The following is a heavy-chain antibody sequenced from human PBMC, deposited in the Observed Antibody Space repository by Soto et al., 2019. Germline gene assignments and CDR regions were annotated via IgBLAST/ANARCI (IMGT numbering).Heavy chain of an antibody. CDR1: GGSISSSNYY. D-gene: IGHD2-2*01. CDR3: ARLGGYCSTTGCYGYYAMDV. CDR2: IYYSGNT. Sequence: QLQLQESGPGLMKPSETLSLTCTVSGGSISSSNYYWGWIRQPPGKGREWIGSIYYSGNTYYNPSLKSRVTMSVDTPKNQFSLKLSSVTAADTAVYYCARLGGYCSTTGCYGYYAMDVWGQGTTVTVSS. J-gene: IGHJ6*02. V-gene: IGHV4-39*01.